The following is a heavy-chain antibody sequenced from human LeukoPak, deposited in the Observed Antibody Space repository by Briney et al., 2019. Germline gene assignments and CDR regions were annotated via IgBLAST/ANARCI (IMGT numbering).Heavy chain of an antibody. Sequence: PGGSLRLSCAASGFTFSTYRMSWVRQAPGKWLMWVSRINPDGSSTTYADPVKGRFAISRDNAKNTLYLQMNSLSVEDTAVYYCARDSFDSRGYYYGYDSWGQGTLVTVSS. CDR3: ARDSFDSRGYYYGYDS. D-gene: IGHD3-22*01. J-gene: IGHJ4*02. CDR1: GFTFSTYR. V-gene: IGHV3-74*03. CDR2: INPDGSST.